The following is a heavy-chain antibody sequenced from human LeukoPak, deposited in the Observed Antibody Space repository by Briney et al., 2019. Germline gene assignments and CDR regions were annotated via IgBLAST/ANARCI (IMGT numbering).Heavy chain of an antibody. CDR1: GGSFSGYY. D-gene: IGHD4-17*01. V-gene: IGHV4-34*01. CDR2: INHSGST. CDR3: ARHGRGDYRLVY. J-gene: IGHJ4*02. Sequence: SETLSLTCAVYGGSFSGYYWSWIRQPPGKGLEWIGEINHSGSTNYNPSLKSRVTISVDTSKNQFSLKLSSVTAADTAVYYCARHGRGDYRLVYWGQGTLVTVSS.